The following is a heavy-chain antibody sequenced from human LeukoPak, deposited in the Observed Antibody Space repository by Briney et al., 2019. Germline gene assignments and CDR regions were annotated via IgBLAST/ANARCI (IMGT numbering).Heavy chain of an antibody. CDR1: GDSVSSNSAA. D-gene: IGHD3-16*02. Sequence: QTLSLTCAISGDSVSSNSAAWNWIRQSPSRGLEWLGRTYHRSRWYNDYAVSVRGRITINPDTSKNQFSLQLKSVTPEDTAVYYCARIVGGSQDFWGQGTLVTVSS. CDR2: TYHRSRWYN. J-gene: IGHJ4*02. V-gene: IGHV6-1*01. CDR3: ARIVGGSQDF.